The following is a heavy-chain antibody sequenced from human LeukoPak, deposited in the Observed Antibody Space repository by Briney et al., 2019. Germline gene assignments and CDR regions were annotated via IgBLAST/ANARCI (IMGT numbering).Heavy chain of an antibody. CDR3: ARDPVHAPRWLGSRDWFDP. Sequence: GSLTLSCAASGFTFSSNCMSLVRQAPGKRLGWVANIKKDKREKDYVDSVKGRFTISRDNAKNSLYLQMNSLRAEDTAVYYCARDPVHAPRWLGSRDWFDPWGQGTLVTVSS. J-gene: IGHJ5*02. CDR1: GFTFSSNC. V-gene: IGHV3-7*01. D-gene: IGHD6-19*01. CDR2: IKKDKREK.